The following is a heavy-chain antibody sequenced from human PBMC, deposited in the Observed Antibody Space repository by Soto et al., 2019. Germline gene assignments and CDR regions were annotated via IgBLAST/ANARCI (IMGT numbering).Heavy chain of an antibody. CDR1: GYTFTSYD. D-gene: IGHD6-13*01. V-gene: IGHV1-8*01. CDR2: MNPNSGNT. CDR3: ATGYSSSWYWFDP. Sequence: ASVKVSCKASGYTFTSYDINWVRQATGQGLEWMGWMNPNSGNTGYAQKFQGRVTMTRNTSISTAYMELSSLRSEDTAVYYCATGYSSSWYWFDPWGQGTLVTVSS. J-gene: IGHJ5*02.